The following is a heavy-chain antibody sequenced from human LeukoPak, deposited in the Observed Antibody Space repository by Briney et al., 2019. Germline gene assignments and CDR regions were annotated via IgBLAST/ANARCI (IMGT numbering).Heavy chain of an antibody. V-gene: IGHV3-20*04. J-gene: IGHJ4*02. CDR3: ARVGNYYDSSGYYHTQYYFDY. CDR1: GLTFGDYG. CDR2: INWEGRSR. Sequence: GGSLRLSCSVSGLTFGDYGMSWARQVPGKGLEWVAGINWEGRSRGYADSVRGRFTISRDNAKNSLFLQMNSLRVEDTALYYCARVGNYYDSSGYYHTQYYFDYWGQGTLVTVSS. D-gene: IGHD3-22*01.